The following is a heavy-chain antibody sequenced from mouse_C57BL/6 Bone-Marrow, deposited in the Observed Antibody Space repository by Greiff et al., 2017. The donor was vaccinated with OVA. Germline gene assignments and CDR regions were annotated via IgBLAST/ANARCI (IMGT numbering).Heavy chain of an antibody. CDR1: GYTFTSYW. V-gene: IGHV1-69*01. CDR3: ARGHYGYDFDY. Sequence: QVQLQQPGAELVMPGASVKLSCKASGYTFTSYWMHWVKQRPGQGLEWIGEIDPSDSYTNYNQKFKGKSTLTVDKSSSTAYMQLSSLTSEDSAVYYCARGHYGYDFDYWGQGTTLTVSS. CDR2: IDPSDSYT. D-gene: IGHD2-2*01. J-gene: IGHJ2*01.